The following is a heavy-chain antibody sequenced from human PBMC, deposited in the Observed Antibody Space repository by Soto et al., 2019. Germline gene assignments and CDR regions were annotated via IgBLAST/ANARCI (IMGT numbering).Heavy chain of an antibody. Sequence: EVQLVESGGGLVQPGGSLRLSCAASGFAFATYNMNWVRQAPGKGLEWISYISSGSFTIYYAGSVKGRFTISRDNAKNSLYLQMNSLRDEDTAVYYCVRGSGLYGGGDYWGQGTLVTVSS. CDR2: ISSGSFTI. CDR3: VRGSGLYGGGDY. CDR1: GFAFATYN. D-gene: IGHD6-19*01. J-gene: IGHJ4*02. V-gene: IGHV3-48*02.